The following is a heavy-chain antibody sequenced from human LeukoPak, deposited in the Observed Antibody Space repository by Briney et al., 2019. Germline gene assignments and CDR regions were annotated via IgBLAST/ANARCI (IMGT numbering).Heavy chain of an antibody. J-gene: IGHJ4*02. D-gene: IGHD5-24*01. V-gene: IGHV4-59*01. CDR1: GGSLTGYY. CDR2: IYYTGSS. CDR3: ARASEMTTNHL. Sequence: SETLSLTCSVSGGSLTGYYWNWIRQPPGKGLEWIGFIYYTGSSNYNPSLKNRVTISVDMSKNQFSLMLSSVTAADTAVYYCARASEMTTNHLWGQGTPVTVSS.